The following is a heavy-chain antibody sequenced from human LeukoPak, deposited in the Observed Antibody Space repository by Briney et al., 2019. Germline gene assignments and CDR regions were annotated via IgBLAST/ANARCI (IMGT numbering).Heavy chain of an antibody. D-gene: IGHD3-10*01. Sequence: ASVKVSCKASGYTFTSYGISWVRQAPGQGLEWMGWISGYNGNTNYAQRFQGRVTMTEDTSTDTAYMELSILRSDDTAVYYCASATRWESGGFDYWGQGTLVTVSS. CDR1: GYTFTSYG. J-gene: IGHJ4*02. CDR3: ASATRWESGGFDY. V-gene: IGHV1-18*01. CDR2: ISGYNGNT.